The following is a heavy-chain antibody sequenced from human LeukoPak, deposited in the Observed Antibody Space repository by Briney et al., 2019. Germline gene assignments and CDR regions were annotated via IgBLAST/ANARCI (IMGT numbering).Heavy chain of an antibody. D-gene: IGHD3-10*01. CDR1: GYTFTSYG. Sequence: GSSVKVSCKASGYTFTSYGISWVRQAPGQGLEWMGWISAYNGNTNYAQKLQGRVTMTTDTSTSTAYMELRSLRSDDTAVYYCARLGRGVTTYYFDYWGQGTLVTVSS. CDR2: ISAYNGNT. CDR3: ARLGRGVTTYYFDY. V-gene: IGHV1-18*04. J-gene: IGHJ4*02.